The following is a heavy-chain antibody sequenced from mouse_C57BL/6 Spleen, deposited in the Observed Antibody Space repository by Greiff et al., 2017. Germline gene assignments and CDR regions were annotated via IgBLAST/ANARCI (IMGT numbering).Heavy chain of an antibody. J-gene: IGHJ2*01. CDR1: GYAFTNYL. CDR2: INPGSGGT. Sequence: QVQLQQSGAELVRPGTSVKVSCKASGYAFTNYLIEWVKQRPGQGLEWIGVINPGSGGTNYNEKFKGKATLTADKSSSTAYMQLSSLTYEDSAVYFCARTAQATDYWGQGTTLTVSS. CDR3: ARTAQATDY. D-gene: IGHD3-2*02. V-gene: IGHV1-54*01.